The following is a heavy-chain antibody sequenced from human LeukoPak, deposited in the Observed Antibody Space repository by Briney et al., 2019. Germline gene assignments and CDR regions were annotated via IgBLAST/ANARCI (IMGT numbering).Heavy chain of an antibody. V-gene: IGHV3-64*01. CDR3: AREVDGGFDP. CDR2: ISTNGDST. CDR1: GFTFSAYT. D-gene: IGHD3-16*01. Sequence: PGGSLRLSCAASGFTFSAYTMHWVRQALGKGLESVSAISTNGDSTYYVKSVKDRFTISRDDSKNTLYLQMGSLRVEDMAVYYCAREVDGGFDPWGQGTLVTVSS. J-gene: IGHJ5*02.